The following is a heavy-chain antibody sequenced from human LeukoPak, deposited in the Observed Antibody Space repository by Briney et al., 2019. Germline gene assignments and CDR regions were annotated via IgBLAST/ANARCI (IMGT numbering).Heavy chain of an antibody. V-gene: IGHV3-21*01. Sequence: PGGSLRLSCAASGLSFNTYTMNWVRQAPGKGLEWVSSISSSSSYIYYADSVKGRFTISRDNAKNSLYLQMNSLRAEDTAVYYCARCYDFWSGYYNGGVDLDYWGQGTLVTVSS. CDR2: ISSSSSYI. D-gene: IGHD3-3*01. J-gene: IGHJ4*02. CDR3: ARCYDFWSGYYNGGVDLDY. CDR1: GLSFNTYT.